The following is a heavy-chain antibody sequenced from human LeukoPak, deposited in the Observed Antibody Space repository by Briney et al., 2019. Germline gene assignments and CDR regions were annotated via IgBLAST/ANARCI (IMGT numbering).Heavy chain of an antibody. CDR2: ISSSSSTI. D-gene: IGHD3-3*01. Sequence: GGSLRLSCAASGFTFSSYSMNWVRQAPGKGLEWVSYISSSSSTIYYADSVKGRFTISRDNAKNSLYLQMNSLRDEDTAAYYCARDHSTFGVVTFDYWGQGTLVTVSS. V-gene: IGHV3-48*02. CDR3: ARDHSTFGVVTFDY. J-gene: IGHJ4*02. CDR1: GFTFSSYS.